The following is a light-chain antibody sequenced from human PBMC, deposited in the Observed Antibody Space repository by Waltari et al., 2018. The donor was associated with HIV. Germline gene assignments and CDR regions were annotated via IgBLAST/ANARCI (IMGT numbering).Light chain of an antibody. CDR3: SSYTSSSTWV. CDR1: SSDVGGYNY. CDR2: EVS. Sequence: TISCTGTSSDVGGYNYVSWYQHHPGNAPKLIIYEVSYRPSGVSDRFSGSKSGNTASLTISGLQAEDETDYYCSSYTSSSTWVFGGGTKLTVL. V-gene: IGLV2-14*01. J-gene: IGLJ3*02.